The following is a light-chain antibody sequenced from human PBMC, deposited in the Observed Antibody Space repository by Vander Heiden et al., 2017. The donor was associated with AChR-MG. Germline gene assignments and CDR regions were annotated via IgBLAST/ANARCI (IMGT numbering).Light chain of an antibody. Sequence: QSALTQPDPVSVSPGQSITISCTGTSRDVGDFNYVSWYQQHPGKAPKLMVYDVSARPSGVSNRFSGSKSGNTASLTISGLQAEDEADYYCSSYTTSITWVFGGGTKLTVL. CDR1: SRDVGDFNY. V-gene: IGLV2-14*01. J-gene: IGLJ3*02. CDR2: DVS. CDR3: SSYTTSITWV.